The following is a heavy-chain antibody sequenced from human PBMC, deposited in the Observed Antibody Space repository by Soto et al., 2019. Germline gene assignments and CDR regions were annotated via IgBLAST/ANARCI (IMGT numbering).Heavy chain of an antibody. J-gene: IGHJ5*02. V-gene: IGHV4-39*07. D-gene: IGHD6-6*01. CDR2: IYYRGTT. Sequence: SETLSLTCTVSGGSISSSSYYWGWIRQPPGKGLEWIGNIYYRGTTYYNPSLKSRVTISVDTSKNQFSLKLASVTAADTAVYYCARDEIAARGWFDPWGQGTLVTVSS. CDR1: GGSISSSSYY. CDR3: ARDEIAARGWFDP.